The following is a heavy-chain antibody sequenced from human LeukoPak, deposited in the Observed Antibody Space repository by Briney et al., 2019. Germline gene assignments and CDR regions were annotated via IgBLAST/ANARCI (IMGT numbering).Heavy chain of an antibody. V-gene: IGHV3-66*01. CDR2: IYGGGST. D-gene: IGHD3-10*01. CDR3: ARGRYYGSGSYYKNDAFDI. J-gene: IGHJ3*02. CDR1: GFTVSSNY. Sequence: GGSLRLSCAASGFTVSSNYMSWVRQAPGKGLEWVSVIYGGGSTYYADSVKGRFTISRDNSKNTLYLQMNSLRAEDTAVYYCARGRYYGSGSYYKNDAFDIWGQGTMVTVSS.